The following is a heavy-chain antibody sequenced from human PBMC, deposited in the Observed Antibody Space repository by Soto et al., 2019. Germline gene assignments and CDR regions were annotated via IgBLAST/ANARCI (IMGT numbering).Heavy chain of an antibody. CDR3: ARADYYDGSGFYYDY. CDR1: GYIFANHY. Sequence: QVQLVQSGAEVKKPGASMKVSCKASGYIFANHYIHWVRQAPGQGLEWMGIINPSGGSTNYLQKFQGRVTMTRDTSTSTVYMELRSLRSEHTAVYFCARADYYDGSGFYYDYWGQGTLVTVSS. J-gene: IGHJ4*02. V-gene: IGHV1-46*01. CDR2: INPSGGST. D-gene: IGHD3-22*01.